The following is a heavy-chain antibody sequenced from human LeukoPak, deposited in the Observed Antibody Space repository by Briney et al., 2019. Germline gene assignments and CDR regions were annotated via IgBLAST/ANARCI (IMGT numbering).Heavy chain of an antibody. D-gene: IGHD2-2*01. CDR3: AKTRCSGTSCQYGMDV. CDR2: ISYDRTNK. J-gene: IGHJ6*02. V-gene: IGHV3-30*18. Sequence: PGGSLRLSCSAPGFTFSSYGMHWVRQAPGKGLEWVAAISYDRTNKYYADSVEGRFTISRDNSKSTLYLQMNSLRAEDTAVYYCAKTRCSGTSCQYGMDVWGQGTPVTVSS. CDR1: GFTFSSYG.